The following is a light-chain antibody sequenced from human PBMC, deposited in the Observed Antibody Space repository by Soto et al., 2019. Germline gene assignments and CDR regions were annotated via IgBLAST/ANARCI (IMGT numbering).Light chain of an antibody. V-gene: IGKV1-5*03. CDR1: QSISVW. J-gene: IGKJ1*01. CDR3: QQSNSYSEA. CDR2: KAS. Sequence: IEMTQYHSTLSSSVGDRVTITWRASQSISVWLAWYQQKAGKAPNLLIYKASRLESGVPSRFSGSGSETEGTLTISGLKTGDFATFYCQQSNSYSEALGQGTKVDIK.